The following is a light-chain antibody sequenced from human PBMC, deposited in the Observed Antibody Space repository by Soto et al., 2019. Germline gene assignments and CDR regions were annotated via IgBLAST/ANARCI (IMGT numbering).Light chain of an antibody. Sequence: MVLTKSPCTLSLSPPQGSALSVRASQSVSSSRLAWYRQKPGQAPRLLIYGASSRATGIPDRLSGSGSGTAFTLPISSLQHADFAVYYCQQYGSSILNVGQGNQGDIK. V-gene: IGKV3-20*01. CDR2: GAS. J-gene: IGKJ1*01. CDR3: QQYGSSILN. CDR1: QSVSSSR.